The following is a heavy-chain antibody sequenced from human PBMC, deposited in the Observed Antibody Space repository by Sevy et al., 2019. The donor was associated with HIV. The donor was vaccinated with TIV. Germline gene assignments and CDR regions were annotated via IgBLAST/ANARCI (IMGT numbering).Heavy chain of an antibody. CDR2: IKTDGSDT. Sequence: GGSLRLSCAASGFTFSSYWMHWVRQAPGKGLVWVSRIKTDGSDTCYANSVKGRFTISRDNTKNTLYLQMNSLRAEDTAVYYCARRPTDQSGSYWFDPWGQGTLVTVSS. CDR3: ARRPTDQSGSYWFDP. V-gene: IGHV3-74*01. CDR1: GFTFSSYW. D-gene: IGHD1-26*01. J-gene: IGHJ5*02.